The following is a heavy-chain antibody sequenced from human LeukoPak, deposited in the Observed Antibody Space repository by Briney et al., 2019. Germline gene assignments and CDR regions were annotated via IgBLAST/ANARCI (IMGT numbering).Heavy chain of an antibody. CDR2: ISYDGSNK. J-gene: IGHJ4*02. Sequence: PGRSLRLSCAASGFTFSSYGMHWVRQAPGKGLEWVAVISYDGSNKYYADSVKGRFTISRDNSKNTLYLQMNGLRAEDTAVYYCAKDEGSYCDYWGQGTLVTVSS. CDR3: AKDEGSYCDY. CDR1: GFTFSSYG. V-gene: IGHV3-30*18. D-gene: IGHD1-26*01.